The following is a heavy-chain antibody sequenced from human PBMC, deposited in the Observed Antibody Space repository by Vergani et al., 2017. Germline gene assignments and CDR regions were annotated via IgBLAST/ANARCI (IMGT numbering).Heavy chain of an antibody. Sequence: EVQLLESGGGLVQPGGSLRLSCAASGFTFSSYAMSWVRQAPGKGLEWVANIKQDGSEKYYVDSLKGRFTISRDNAKNSLYLQMNSLRAEDTAVYYCARGPRSSSWYGMGGWFDPWGQGTLVTVSS. CDR2: IKQDGSEK. CDR1: GFTFSSYA. V-gene: IGHV3-7*03. CDR3: ARGPRSSSWYGMGGWFDP. D-gene: IGHD6-13*01. J-gene: IGHJ5*02.